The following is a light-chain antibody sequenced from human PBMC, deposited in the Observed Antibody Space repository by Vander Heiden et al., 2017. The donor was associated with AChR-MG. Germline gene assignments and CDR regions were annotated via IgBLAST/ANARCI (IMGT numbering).Light chain of an antibody. CDR2: AAS. CDR3: QKCNSAPLT. CDR1: QDIRNF. J-gene: IGKJ4*01. Sequence: DIQMTQSPSSLSASVGDRVTITCRASQDIRNFLAWYQQKPGKAPKLLIQAASTLQSGVPSRFRGNGSGTDFTLTISSLLPEDVATYFCQKCNSAPLTFGGRTKVEIK. V-gene: IGKV1-27*01.